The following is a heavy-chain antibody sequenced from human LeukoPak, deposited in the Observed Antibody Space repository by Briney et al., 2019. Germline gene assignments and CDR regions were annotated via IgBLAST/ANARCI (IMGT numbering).Heavy chain of an antibody. Sequence: ASVKVSCKASGYTFTSYAMHWVRQAPGQRLEWMGWINAGNGNTKYSQKFQGRVTITRDTSASTAYMELSSLRSEDTAVYYCARSDDYGDYGQRKAIDIWGQGTMVTVSS. CDR3: ARSDDYGDYGQRKAIDI. CDR1: GYTFTSYA. V-gene: IGHV1-3*01. J-gene: IGHJ3*02. CDR2: INAGNGNT. D-gene: IGHD4-17*01.